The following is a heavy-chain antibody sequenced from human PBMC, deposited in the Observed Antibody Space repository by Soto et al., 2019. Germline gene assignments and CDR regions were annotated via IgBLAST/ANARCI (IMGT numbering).Heavy chain of an antibody. D-gene: IGHD3-22*01. J-gene: IGHJ6*02. Sequence: PSETLSRTCTVSGGSISSSSYYWGWIRQPPGKGLEWIGSIYYSGSTYYNPSLKSRVTISVDTSKNQFSLKLSSVTAADTAVYYCARSTYYYDSSGYYYYYYGMDVWGQGTTVIVSS. V-gene: IGHV4-39*01. CDR1: GGSISSSSYY. CDR3: ARSTYYYDSSGYYYYYYGMDV. CDR2: IYYSGST.